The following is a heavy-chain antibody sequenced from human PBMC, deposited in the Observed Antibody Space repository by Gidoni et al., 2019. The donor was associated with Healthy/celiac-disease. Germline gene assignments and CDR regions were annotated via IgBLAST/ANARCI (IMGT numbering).Heavy chain of an antibody. CDR1: GFTFSSYG. CDR2: IWDDGSNK. J-gene: IGHJ4*02. CDR3: ARDLAAAGYFDY. D-gene: IGHD6-13*01. Sequence: QVQLVESGGGVIQPGRSRRLSCAAYGFTFSSYGMNWVRQAPGKGLEWVAVIWDDGSNKYEADSVKGRFTISRDNSKNTLYLQMNSLRAEDTAVYYCARDLAAAGYFDYWGQGTLVTVSS. V-gene: IGHV3-33*01.